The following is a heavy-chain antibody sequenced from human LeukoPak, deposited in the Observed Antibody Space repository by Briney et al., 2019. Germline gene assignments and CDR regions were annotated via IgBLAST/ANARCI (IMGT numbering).Heavy chain of an antibody. V-gene: IGHV3-11*01. Sequence: GGSLRLSCAASGFTFIDHYMNWIRQAPGKGLEWVSYISSNSRTISYADSVKGRFTISRDNAKNSLFLQMNSLRAEDTAVYYSARDMSYDSSAYHHYYFDYWGQGTLVTVSS. J-gene: IGHJ4*02. CDR3: ARDMSYDSSAYHHYYFDY. CDR2: ISSNSRTI. CDR1: GFTFIDHY. D-gene: IGHD3-22*01.